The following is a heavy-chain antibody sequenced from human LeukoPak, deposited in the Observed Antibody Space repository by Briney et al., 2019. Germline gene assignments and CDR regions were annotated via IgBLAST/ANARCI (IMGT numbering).Heavy chain of an antibody. CDR2: ISYDGSNK. Sequence: GRSLRLSCAASGFTFSSYAMHWVRQAPGKGLEWVAVISYDGSNKYYADSVKGRFTISRDNSKNTLYLQMNSLRAEDTAVYYCGRDAAYYYDSSGYFRIYYFDYWGQGTLVTVSS. D-gene: IGHD3-22*01. V-gene: IGHV3-30-3*01. J-gene: IGHJ4*02. CDR1: GFTFSSYA. CDR3: GRDAAYYYDSSGYFRIYYFDY.